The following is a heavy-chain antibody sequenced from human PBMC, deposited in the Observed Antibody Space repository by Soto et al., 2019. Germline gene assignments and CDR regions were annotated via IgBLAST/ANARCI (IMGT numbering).Heavy chain of an antibody. CDR1: GYTFTDYY. CDR2: INPNSGAT. Sequence: ASVKVSCKASGYTFTDYYVHWVRQAPGQGLEWMGWINPNSGATNSAQKFQGWVTMTTDTSISTAYMELSRLRSDDTAVYYCARSAQPLTYNHFWTGAFDIWGQGTMVTVSS. CDR3: ARSAQPLTYNHFWTGAFDI. V-gene: IGHV1-2*04. D-gene: IGHD3-3*01. J-gene: IGHJ3*02.